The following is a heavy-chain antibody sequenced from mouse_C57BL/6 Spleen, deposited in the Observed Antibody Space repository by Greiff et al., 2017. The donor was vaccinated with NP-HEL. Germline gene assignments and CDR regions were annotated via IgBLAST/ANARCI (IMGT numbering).Heavy chain of an antibody. CDR2: IDPSDSYT. CDR1: GYTFTSYW. V-gene: IGHV1-50*01. J-gene: IGHJ2*01. D-gene: IGHD1-1*01. Sequence: QVQLQQPGAELVKPGASVKLSCKASGYTFTSYWMQWVKQRPGQGLEWIGEIDPSDSYTNYNQKFKGKATLTVDTSSSTAYMQRSSLTSEDSAVYYCARGRDYGSSYGGFDYWGQGTTLTVSS. CDR3: ARGRDYGSSYGGFDY.